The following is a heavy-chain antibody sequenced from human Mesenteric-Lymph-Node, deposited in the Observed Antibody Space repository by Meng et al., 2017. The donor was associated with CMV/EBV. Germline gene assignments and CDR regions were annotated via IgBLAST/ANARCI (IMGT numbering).Heavy chain of an antibody. V-gene: IGHV4-34*01. J-gene: IGHJ4*02. Sequence: QVHLPQGGHGLLKPSESLSVTCAVYGGAFSGYYWNWIRQSPEKGLEWIGEINHSGSTTYNPSFTSRIIISVDTSTNQISLNMSSVTAADTAVYYCARGSSYDILTGYFDYWGQGALVTVSS. D-gene: IGHD3-9*01. CDR1: GGAFSGYY. CDR3: ARGSSYDILTGYFDY. CDR2: INHSGST.